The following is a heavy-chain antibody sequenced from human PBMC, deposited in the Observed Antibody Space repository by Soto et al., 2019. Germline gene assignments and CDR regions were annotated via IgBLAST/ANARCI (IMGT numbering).Heavy chain of an antibody. CDR2: FIAMLGTP. D-gene: IGHD5-18*01. CDR3: ARGAMDNFDY. V-gene: IGHV1-69*13. CDR1: GGTFGSQG. J-gene: IGHJ4*02. Sequence: SVKVSCKASGGTFGSQGIAWVRQAPGQGLERMGGFIAMLGTPTYAKKVQGRATISADESLTSSYLELRSLRSEDTGVYFCARGAMDNFDYWGQGTVVTVSS.